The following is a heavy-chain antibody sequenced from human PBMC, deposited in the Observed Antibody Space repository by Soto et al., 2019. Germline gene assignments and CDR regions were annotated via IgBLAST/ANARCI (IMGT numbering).Heavy chain of an antibody. Sequence: PSETLSLTCAVYGGSFSGYYWSWIRQPPGKGLEWIGEINHSGSTNYNPSLKSRVTISVDTSKNQFSLKLSSVTAADTAVYYCARDEYSSSWYSHYSYYYGMDVWGQGTTVTVSS. CDR3: ARDEYSSSWYSHYSYYYGMDV. J-gene: IGHJ6*02. D-gene: IGHD6-13*01. V-gene: IGHV4-34*01. CDR2: INHSGST. CDR1: GGSFSGYY.